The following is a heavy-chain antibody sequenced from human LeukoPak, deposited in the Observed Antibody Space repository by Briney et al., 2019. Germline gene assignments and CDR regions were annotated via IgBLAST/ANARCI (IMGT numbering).Heavy chain of an antibody. V-gene: IGHV1-18*01. J-gene: IGHJ6*03. Sequence: ASVKVSCKASGYTFTSYGFSWVRQAPGQGLEWMGWISAYNGNTNYAQRFQGRVTMTTDTSTSTAYMELRSLRSDDTAVYYCAREGGVVLSIRVADYYYYYMDVWGKGTTVTVSS. CDR2: ISAYNGNT. D-gene: IGHD2-15*01. CDR3: AREGGVVLSIRVADYYYYYMDV. CDR1: GYTFTSYG.